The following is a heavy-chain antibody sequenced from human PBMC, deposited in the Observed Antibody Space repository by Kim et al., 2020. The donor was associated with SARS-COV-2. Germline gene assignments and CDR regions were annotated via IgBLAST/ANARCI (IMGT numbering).Heavy chain of an antibody. D-gene: IGHD3-16*01. CDR1: EFTFSSYE. V-gene: IGHV3-48*03. CDR2: ISSGGDTT. J-gene: IGHJ6*01. Sequence: GGSLRLSCAASEFTFSSYEMNWVRQAPGKGLEWVSYISSGGDTTYYADSVKGRFTISRDNAKSTLYLQMNSLGVEDTAGYFCARDLHKVWGIFSYFYGKDVWGQGTAVTVSS. CDR3: ARDLHKVWGIFSYFYGKDV.